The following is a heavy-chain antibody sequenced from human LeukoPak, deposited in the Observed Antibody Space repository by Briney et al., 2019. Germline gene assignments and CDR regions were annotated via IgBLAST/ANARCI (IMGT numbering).Heavy chain of an antibody. J-gene: IGHJ4*02. CDR3: ARVSYQEGVDY. Sequence: PSETLSLTCTVSGGSISSYYWSWIRQPAGKGLEWIGRIYTSGSTNYNLSLTSRVTISVDTSKNQFSLKLNFVTAADTAVYYCARVSYQEGVDYWGQGTLVTVSS. CDR1: GGSISSYY. V-gene: IGHV4-4*07. CDR2: IYTSGST. D-gene: IGHD2-2*01.